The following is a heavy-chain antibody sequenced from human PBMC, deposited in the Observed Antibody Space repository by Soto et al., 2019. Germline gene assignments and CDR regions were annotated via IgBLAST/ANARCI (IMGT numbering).Heavy chain of an antibody. D-gene: IGHD1-26*01. Sequence: SVKVSCKALGNTFTYRYLHWVRHAPGQALEWMGWITPFNGDVHYAQKFQERVTITRDRSINTAYMRMSSLRSEDTAMYYCASGGAGSGPFTWELPDHWGQGTLVTVSS. V-gene: IGHV1-45*02. CDR1: GNTFTYRY. CDR2: ITPFNGDV. CDR3: ASGGAGSGPFTWELPDH. J-gene: IGHJ4*02.